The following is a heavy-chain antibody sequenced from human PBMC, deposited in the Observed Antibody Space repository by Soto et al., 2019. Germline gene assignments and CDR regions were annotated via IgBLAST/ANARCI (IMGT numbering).Heavy chain of an antibody. Sequence: PSQTLSLTCAISGDSVSSNSAAWNWIRQSPSRGLEWLGRTYYRSKWNDNYAVSVKSRITINPDTSKNQFSLQVNSVTPEDTAVYFCASRDAGRLEVWGHGNTVSVS. CDR3: ASRDAGRLEV. J-gene: IGHJ6*02. V-gene: IGHV6-1*01. CDR2: TYYRSKWND. CDR1: GDSVSSNSAA.